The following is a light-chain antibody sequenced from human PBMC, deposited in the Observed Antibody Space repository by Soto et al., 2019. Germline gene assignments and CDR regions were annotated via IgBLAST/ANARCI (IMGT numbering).Light chain of an antibody. CDR1: QSINNW. V-gene: IGKV1-5*01. Sequence: DVQVTQTPSSLSASVGDRVTITCRASQSINNWLAWYQQKPGKAPKFLIYDASTLETGVPSRFSGSASGTEFTLTISSLQPEDVATYYCQKYNSAPLTFGGGTKVDI. CDR3: QKYNSAPLT. J-gene: IGKJ4*01. CDR2: DAS.